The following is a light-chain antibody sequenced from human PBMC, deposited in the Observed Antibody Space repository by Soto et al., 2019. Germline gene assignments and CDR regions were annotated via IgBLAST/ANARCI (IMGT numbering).Light chain of an antibody. CDR2: GAS. J-gene: IGKJ5*01. CDR3: QQYNNWPPIT. CDR1: QSVSSH. V-gene: IGKV3-15*01. Sequence: EIVLAHSLGTVSLSPGERATLSWSASQSVSSHLARYQQKPGQPPRLLIYGASTRATGIPARFSGSGSGTEFTLTISSLQSEDFAVYYCQQYNNWPPITFGQGTRLEIK.